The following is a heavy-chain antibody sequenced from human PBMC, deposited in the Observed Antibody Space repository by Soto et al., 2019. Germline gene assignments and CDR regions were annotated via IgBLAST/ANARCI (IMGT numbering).Heavy chain of an antibody. J-gene: IGHJ6*02. CDR3: ARDLVLYGLDV. Sequence: QVQLVQSGAEVKKPGSSVKVSCRASGGTFSSYKISWVRRAPGQGLEWVGGIIPNLGTPNYAQKFQGRVTIFADTSTSTAYMELSSLRSEDTAVYYCARDLVLYGLDVWGQGTTVTVSS. CDR1: GGTFSSYK. V-gene: IGHV1-69*06. D-gene: IGHD3-10*01. CDR2: IIPNLGTP.